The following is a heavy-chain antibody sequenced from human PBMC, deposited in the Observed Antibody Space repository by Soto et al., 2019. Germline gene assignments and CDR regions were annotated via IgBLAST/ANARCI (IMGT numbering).Heavy chain of an antibody. CDR2: ISHDGNNK. Sequence: QVQLVQSGGGVVQPGRSLRLSCAASGFTFSSYVTHWVRQAPGKGLEWVAVISHDGNNKYYADSVKGRFTISRDNSKNTXYXXMNRLTTEDTAVYYCAKGGPDCASTTCYLLVAFDIWGQGTMVTVSS. J-gene: IGHJ3*02. CDR1: GFTFSSYV. V-gene: IGHV3-30*18. CDR3: AKGGPDCASTTCYLLVAFDI. D-gene: IGHD2-2*01.